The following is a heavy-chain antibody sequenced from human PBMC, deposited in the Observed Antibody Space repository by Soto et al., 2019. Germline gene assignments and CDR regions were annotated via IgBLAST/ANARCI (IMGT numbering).Heavy chain of an antibody. CDR1: GYTFTSYD. CDR2: MNPNSGNT. V-gene: IGHV1-8*01. D-gene: IGHD3-10*01. Sequence: GASVKVSCKASGYTFTSYDINWVRQATGQGLEWMGWMNPNSGNTGYAQKFQGRVTMTRNTSISTAYMELSSLRSEDTAVYYCARTKEFRGVIPQYYFDYWGQGTLVTVSS. CDR3: ARTKEFRGVIPQYYFDY. J-gene: IGHJ4*02.